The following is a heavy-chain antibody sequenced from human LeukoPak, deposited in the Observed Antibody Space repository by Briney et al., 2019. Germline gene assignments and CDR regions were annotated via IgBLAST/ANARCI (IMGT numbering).Heavy chain of an antibody. D-gene: IGHD6-6*01. J-gene: IGHJ4*02. CDR3: AKVWQLVLDY. V-gene: IGHV3-23*01. CDR1: GFTFSSYA. Sequence: PGGSLRLSCAASGFTFSSYATIWVRQAPGKGLEWVSAISGSGGSTYYADSVKGRFTISRDNSKNTLYLQMNSLRAEDTAVYYCAKVWQLVLDYWGQGTLVTVSS. CDR2: ISGSGGST.